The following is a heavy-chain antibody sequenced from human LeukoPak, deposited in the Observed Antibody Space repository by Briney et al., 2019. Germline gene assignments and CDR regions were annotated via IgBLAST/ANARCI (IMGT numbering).Heavy chain of an antibody. CDR1: GGSISSSSYY. V-gene: IGHV4-39*07. J-gene: IGHJ4*02. Sequence: SETLSLTCTVSGGSISSSSYYWGWIRQPPGKGLEWIGSIYHSGSTYYNPSLKSRVTISVDRSKNQFSLKLSSVTAADTAVYYCARASGYYRPHFDYWGQGTLVTASS. CDR2: IYHSGST. CDR3: ARASGYYRPHFDY. D-gene: IGHD3-22*01.